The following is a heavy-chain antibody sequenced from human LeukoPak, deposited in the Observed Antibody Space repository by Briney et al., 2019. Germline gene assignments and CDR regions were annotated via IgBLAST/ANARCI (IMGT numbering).Heavy chain of an antibody. CDR1: GYTSTSFG. D-gene: IGHD6-19*01. Sequence: PGASVKVSCKASGYTSTSFGISWVRPAPGQGREWMGWTITYNGNTNYAQKLQGRVTMTTATSTSTAYMELRSLRSDDTAVYYCARDRMPVAATPREFDYWGQGTLVTVSS. J-gene: IGHJ4*02. CDR3: ARDRMPVAATPREFDY. CDR2: TITYNGNT. V-gene: IGHV1-18*01.